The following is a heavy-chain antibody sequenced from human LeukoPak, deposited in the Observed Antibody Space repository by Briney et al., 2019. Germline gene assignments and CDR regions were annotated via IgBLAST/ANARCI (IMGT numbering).Heavy chain of an antibody. CDR1: GFTVSSNY. V-gene: IGHV3-53*01. D-gene: IGHD1-26*01. J-gene: IGHJ3*02. CDR2: IYSGGST. CDR3: ARDGYSGSYYFAFDI. Sequence: PGGSLRLSCAASGFTVSSNYMSWVRQAPGKGLEWVSVIYSGGSTYYADSVKGRFTISRDNSKNTLYLQMNSLRAEDTAVYYCARDGYSGSYYFAFDIWGQGTMVTVS.